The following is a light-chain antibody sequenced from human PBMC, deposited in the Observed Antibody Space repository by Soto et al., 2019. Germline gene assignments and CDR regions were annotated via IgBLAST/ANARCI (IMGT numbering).Light chain of an antibody. CDR1: QSVSSSY. CDR2: GAS. V-gene: IGKV3-20*01. CDR3: QHYGGSLT. J-gene: IGKJ4*01. Sequence: DIVLTQSPGTLSLSPGERYTLSCMASQSVSSSYLAWYQQKPGQAPRLLIYGASSRATGIPDRFSGSGSGTDFTLTISRLEPEDFAVYYCQHYGGSLTFGEGTKVEIK.